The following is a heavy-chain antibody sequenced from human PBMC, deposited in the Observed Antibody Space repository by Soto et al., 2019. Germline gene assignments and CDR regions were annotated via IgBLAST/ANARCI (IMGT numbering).Heavy chain of an antibody. D-gene: IGHD5-12*01. CDR3: ARDKELVVATISLYYYYYGMDV. CDR1: GYTFTGYY. Sequence: ASVKVSCKXSGYTFTGYYMHWVRQAPGQGLEWMGWINPNSGGTNYAQKFQGRVTMTRDTSISTAYMELSRLRSDDTAVYYCARDKELVVATISLYYYYYGMDVWGQGTTVTVSS. CDR2: INPNSGGT. J-gene: IGHJ6*02. V-gene: IGHV1-2*02.